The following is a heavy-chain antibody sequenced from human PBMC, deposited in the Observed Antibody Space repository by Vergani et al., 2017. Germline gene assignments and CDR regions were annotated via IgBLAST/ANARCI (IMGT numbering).Heavy chain of an antibody. CDR1: GFTFSSFS. CDR3: ARSDFWSGYTTKEYYYYYMDV. J-gene: IGHJ6*03. CDR2: ISSSSSYI. D-gene: IGHD3-3*01. V-gene: IGHV3-21*01. Sequence: EVQLVESGGGLVKPGGSLRLSCAASGFTFSSFSMNWVRQAPGKGLEWVSSISSSSSYIYYADSVKGRFTISRDNAKNSLNLQMNSMRAEDTAVYYFARSDFWSGYTTKEYYYYYMDVWGKGTTVTVSS.